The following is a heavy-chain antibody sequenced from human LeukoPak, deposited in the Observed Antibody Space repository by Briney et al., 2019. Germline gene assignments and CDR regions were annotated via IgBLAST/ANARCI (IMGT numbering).Heavy chain of an antibody. Sequence: ASVKVSCKASGYTFTSYDINWVRQATGQGLEWMGWMNPNSGNTGYAQKFRGRVTMTRNTSISTAYMELSSLRSEDTAVYYCARVDLLTGYYFFDYWGQGTLVTVSS. CDR3: ARVDLLTGYYFFDY. CDR2: MNPNSGNT. CDR1: GYTFTSYD. D-gene: IGHD3-9*01. J-gene: IGHJ4*02. V-gene: IGHV1-8*01.